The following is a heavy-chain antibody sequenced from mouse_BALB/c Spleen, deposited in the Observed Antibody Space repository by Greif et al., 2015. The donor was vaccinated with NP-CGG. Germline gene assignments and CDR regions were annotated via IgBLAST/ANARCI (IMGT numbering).Heavy chain of an antibody. V-gene: IGHV1-7*01. CDR1: GYTFTSYW. CDR3: ARDYDYWYFDV. Sequence: LQESGAELAKPGASVKMSCEASGYTFTSYWMHWVKQRPGQGLEWIGYINPSTGYTEYNQKFKDKATLTADKSSSTAYMQLSSLTSEDSAVYYCARDYDYWYFDVWGAGTTVTVSS. CDR2: INPSTGYT. D-gene: IGHD2-4*01. J-gene: IGHJ1*01.